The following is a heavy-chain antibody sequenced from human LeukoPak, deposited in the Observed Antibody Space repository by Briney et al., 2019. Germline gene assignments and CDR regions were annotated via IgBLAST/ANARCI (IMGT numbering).Heavy chain of an antibody. CDR1: GGTFSSYA. CDR3: ARDPPGWLVTYFDY. D-gene: IGHD6-19*01. V-gene: IGHV1-18*01. J-gene: IGHJ4*02. CDR2: ISAYNGNT. Sequence: ASVKVSCKASGGTFSSYAISWVRQAPGQGLEWMGWISAYNGNTNYAQKLQGRVTMTTDTSTSTAYMELRSLRSDDTAVYYCARDPPGWLVTYFDYWGQGTLVTVSS.